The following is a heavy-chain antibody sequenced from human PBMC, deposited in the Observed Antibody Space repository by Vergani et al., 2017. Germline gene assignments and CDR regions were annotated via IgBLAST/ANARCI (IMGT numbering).Heavy chain of an antibody. V-gene: IGHV4-34*01. D-gene: IGHD2-8*01. CDR3: AREGYCTNGVCFTLFDV. J-gene: IGHJ4*02. CDR1: GGSLNDYW. Sequence: QAQLQQWGAGLLKPSETLSLTFAIYGGSLNDYWWTWIRPPPGKGLEWIGEIRHDGITHYSPSLKSRVTISIDTSTHQFSLNLGSVTAADTAVYYCAREGYCTNGVCFTLFDVWGQGALVTVSS. CDR2: IRHDGIT.